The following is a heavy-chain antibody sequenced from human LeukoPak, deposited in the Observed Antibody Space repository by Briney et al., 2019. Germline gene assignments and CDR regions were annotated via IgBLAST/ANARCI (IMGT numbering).Heavy chain of an antibody. CDR3: ARQRYSSGWYDGYYGMDV. D-gene: IGHD6-19*01. CDR1: GYIFTNHW. CDR2: IYPGDSDT. J-gene: IGHJ6*02. Sequence: GESLQISCKGSGYIFTNHWIGWVRQMPGKGLEWMGIIYPGDSDTRYSPSFQGQVTISADKSISTAYLQWSSLKASDTAMYYCARQRYSSGWYDGYYGMDVWGQGTTVTVSS. V-gene: IGHV5-51*01.